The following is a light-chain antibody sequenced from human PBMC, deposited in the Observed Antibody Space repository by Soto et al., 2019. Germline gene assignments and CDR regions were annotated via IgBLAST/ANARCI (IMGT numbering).Light chain of an antibody. V-gene: IGKV1-13*02. J-gene: IGKJ5*01. Sequence: AIQVTQSPSSLSASVGDRVTMTCRASQDIRGALAWYQQKSGKPPNLLIYDVSTLEGGVPSRFSGSSSGTEFTITISSLQPEDFGTYSCQQFNSYPITFGPGTRLEIK. CDR2: DVS. CDR3: QQFNSYPIT. CDR1: QDIRGA.